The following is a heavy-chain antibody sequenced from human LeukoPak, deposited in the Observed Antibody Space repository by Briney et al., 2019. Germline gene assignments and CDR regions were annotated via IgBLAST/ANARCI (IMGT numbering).Heavy chain of an antibody. CDR1: GGSFSGNN. J-gene: IGHJ5*02. Sequence: SSETLSLTCAVYGGSFSGNNWNWIRQPPGKGLEWIGEINHSGATKYNPSLKSRLTISVDPSKNQFSLKLKSVTAADTAVYYCARGSPKHDPWGQGTLVTVSS. V-gene: IGHV4-34*01. CDR3: ARGSPKHDP. CDR2: INHSGAT.